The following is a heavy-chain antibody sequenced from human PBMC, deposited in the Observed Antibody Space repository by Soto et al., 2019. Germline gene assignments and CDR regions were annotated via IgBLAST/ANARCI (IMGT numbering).Heavy chain of an antibody. CDR1: EFTFSTYA. Sequence: EVQLLESGGGLVQPGGSLRLSCAASEFTFSTYAMSWVRQAPGKGLEWVSGISGSGAGTYYADSVKGRFAISRDNSKNILYLQMNSLRAEDTAVYYCAKPSQGALYSYGMDVWGQGTTVTVSS. J-gene: IGHJ6*02. V-gene: IGHV3-23*01. CDR2: ISGSGAGT. CDR3: AKPSQGALYSYGMDV.